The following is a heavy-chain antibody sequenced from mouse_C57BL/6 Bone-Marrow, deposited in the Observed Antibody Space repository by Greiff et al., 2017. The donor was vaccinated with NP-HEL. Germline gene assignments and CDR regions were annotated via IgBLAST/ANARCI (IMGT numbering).Heavy chain of an antibody. CDR3: ARRYYGYFDY. V-gene: IGHV5-12*01. J-gene: IGHJ2*01. CDR1: GFTFSDYY. Sequence: EVQVVESGGGLVQPGGSLKLSCAASGFTFSDYYMYWVRQTPEKRLEWVAYISNGGGSTYYPETVKGRFTISRDNAKNTLYLQMSRLKSEDTAMYYCARRYYGYFDYWGQGTTLTVSS. CDR2: ISNGGGST. D-gene: IGHD1-1*01.